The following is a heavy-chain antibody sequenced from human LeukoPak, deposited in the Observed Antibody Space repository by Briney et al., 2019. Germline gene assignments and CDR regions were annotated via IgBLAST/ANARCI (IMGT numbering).Heavy chain of an antibody. J-gene: IGHJ4*02. CDR1: GGTFSSYA. V-gene: IGHV3-23*01. CDR3: AKDTSSSWGPYYFDY. D-gene: IGHD6-13*01. Sequence: GGSLRLSCAASGGTFSSYAMSWVRQAPGKGLEWVSAIRGSGGSTYYADSVKGRFTISRDNSNNTLYLQMNSLRAEDTAVYYCAKDTSSSWGPYYFDYWGQGTLVTVSS. CDR2: IRGSGGST.